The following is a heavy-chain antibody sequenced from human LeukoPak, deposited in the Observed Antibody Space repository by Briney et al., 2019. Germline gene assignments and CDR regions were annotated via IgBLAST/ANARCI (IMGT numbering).Heavy chain of an antibody. CDR2: ISYDGSNK. J-gene: IGHJ6*02. CDR3: AKDERYYGMDV. CDR1: GFTFSSYG. V-gene: IGHV3-30*18. Sequence: PGGSLRLSCAASGFTFSSYGMHWVRQAPGKGLEGVAVISYDGSNKYYADSVKGRFTISRDNSKNTLYLQMNSLRAEDTAVYYCAKDERYYGMDVWGQGTTVTVSS.